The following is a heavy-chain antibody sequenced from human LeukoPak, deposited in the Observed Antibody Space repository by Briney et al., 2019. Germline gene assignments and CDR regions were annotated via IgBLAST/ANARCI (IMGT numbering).Heavy chain of an antibody. D-gene: IGHD6-13*01. CDR1: GFTFDDYA. J-gene: IGHJ4*02. Sequence: GGSLRLSCAASGFTFDDYAMHWVRQAPGKGLEWVSGISWNSGSIGYADSVKGRFTISRDNAKNSLYLQMNSLRAEDTALYYCAKNARYSSSWYYFDYWGQGNLVTVSS. CDR3: AKNARYSSSWYYFDY. V-gene: IGHV3-9*01. CDR2: ISWNSGSI.